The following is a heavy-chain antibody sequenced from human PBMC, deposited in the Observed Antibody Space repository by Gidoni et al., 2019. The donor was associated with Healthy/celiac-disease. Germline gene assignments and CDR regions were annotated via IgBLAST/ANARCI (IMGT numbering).Heavy chain of an antibody. V-gene: IGHV1-69*01. D-gene: IGHD6-19*01. Sequence: QVQLVQSGAEVKKPGSSVKVSCKASGGTFSSYAISWVRQAPGQGLEWMGGIIPIFGTANYAQKFQGRVTITADESTSTAYMELSSLRSEDTAVYYCARDRLDLGEQWLGAFDIWGQGTMVTVSS. CDR3: ARDRLDLGEQWLGAFDI. CDR1: GGTFSSYA. CDR2: IIPIFGTA. J-gene: IGHJ3*02.